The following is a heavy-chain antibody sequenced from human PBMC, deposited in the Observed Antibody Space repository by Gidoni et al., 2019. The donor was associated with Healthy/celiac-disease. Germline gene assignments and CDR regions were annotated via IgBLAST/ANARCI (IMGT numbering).Heavy chain of an antibody. CDR3: AREGIAAAGLYYFDY. D-gene: IGHD6-13*01. CDR2: INWNGGST. CDR1: GFPFDVYG. Sequence: EVQLVEAGGGVVRPGGSLGLSFAASGFPFDVYGMSWVRQAPGKGLGWVSGINWNGGSTGYAVSVKGRFTISRDNAKNSLYLQMNSLRAEDTALYYCAREGIAAAGLYYFDYWGQGTLVTVSS. V-gene: IGHV3-20*03. J-gene: IGHJ4*02.